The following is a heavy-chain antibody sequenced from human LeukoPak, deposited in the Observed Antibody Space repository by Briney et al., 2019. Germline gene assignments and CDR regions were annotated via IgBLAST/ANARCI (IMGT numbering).Heavy chain of an antibody. J-gene: IGHJ4*02. CDR2: INAGNGNT. CDR3: ARADILTGAFDY. V-gene: IGHV1-3*01. Sequence: ASVKVSCKASGYTFTSYALHWVRQAPGQRLEWMGWINAGNGNTKYSQKFQGIVTITRDTSASTAYMELSSLRSEDTAVYYCARADILTGAFDYWGQGTLVTVSS. D-gene: IGHD3-9*01. CDR1: GYTFTSYA.